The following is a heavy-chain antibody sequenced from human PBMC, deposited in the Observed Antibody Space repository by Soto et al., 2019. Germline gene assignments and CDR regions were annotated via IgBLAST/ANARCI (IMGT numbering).Heavy chain of an antibody. J-gene: IGHJ4*02. D-gene: IGHD6-19*01. Sequence: ATAKVCCKASGYTFPSYDMNWVRQATGQGLEWMGWMNPNSGNTGYAQKFQGRVTMTRNTSISTAYMELRSLRSEDTAVYYCARERTVAGNDYWGQGTLVTVSS. CDR2: MNPNSGNT. CDR3: ARERTVAGNDY. CDR1: GYTFPSYD. V-gene: IGHV1-8*01.